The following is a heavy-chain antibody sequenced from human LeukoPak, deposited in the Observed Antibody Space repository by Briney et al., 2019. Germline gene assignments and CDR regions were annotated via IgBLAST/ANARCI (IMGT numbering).Heavy chain of an antibody. J-gene: IGHJ3*02. CDR3: AKDYPGAVRGSDNIDAFDI. V-gene: IGHV3-23*01. CDR2: ISGSGGST. D-gene: IGHD3-10*01. Sequence: PGGSLRLSCAASGFTFSSYAMSWVRQAPGKGLEWVSAISGSGGSTYYADSVKGRFTISRDNSKNTLYLQMNSLRAEDTAVYYCAKDYPGAVRGSDNIDAFDIWGQGTMVTVSS. CDR1: GFTFSSYA.